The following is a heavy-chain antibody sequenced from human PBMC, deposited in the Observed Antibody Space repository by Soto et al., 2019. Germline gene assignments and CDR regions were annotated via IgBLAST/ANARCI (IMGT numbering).Heavy chain of an antibody. V-gene: IGHV3-11*06. Sequence: GGSLRLSCAASGFTFSDYYMSWIRQAPGKGLEWVSYISSSSSYTNYADSVKGRFTISRDNAKNSLYLQMNSLRAEDTAVYYCARDKVGAPYYFDYWGQGTLVTVSS. J-gene: IGHJ4*02. D-gene: IGHD1-26*01. CDR2: ISSSSSYT. CDR3: ARDKVGAPYYFDY. CDR1: GFTFSDYY.